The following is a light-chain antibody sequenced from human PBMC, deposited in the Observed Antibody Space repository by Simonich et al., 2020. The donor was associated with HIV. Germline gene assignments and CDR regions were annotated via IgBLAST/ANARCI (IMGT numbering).Light chain of an antibody. CDR2: DAS. CDR3: QQFDNLPPST. V-gene: IGKV1-33*01. J-gene: IGKJ4*01. Sequence: DIQMTQSPSTLSASVGDRVSINCQASQDLSNYLNWYHQKPGKAPKVLIYDASNLETGVPSRVSGSGSGTDFTFTISSLQPEDIATYYCQQFDNLPPSTFGGGTKVEIK. CDR1: QDLSNY.